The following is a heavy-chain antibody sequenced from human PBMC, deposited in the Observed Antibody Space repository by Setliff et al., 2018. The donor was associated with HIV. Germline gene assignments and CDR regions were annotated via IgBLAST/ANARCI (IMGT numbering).Heavy chain of an antibody. CDR1: GFTFSSYR. CDR3: TSSPFRFYGDHNQDY. J-gene: IGHJ4*02. Sequence: LRLSCAASGFTFSSYRMNWVRQTPGKGLEWVSFISGSGSSIYYADSVKGRFTISRDNDNNSLYLQMNSLTAGDTAMYYCTSSPFRFYGDHNQDYWGQGTLVTVSS. CDR2: ISGSGSSI. D-gene: IGHD4-17*01. V-gene: IGHV3-48*01.